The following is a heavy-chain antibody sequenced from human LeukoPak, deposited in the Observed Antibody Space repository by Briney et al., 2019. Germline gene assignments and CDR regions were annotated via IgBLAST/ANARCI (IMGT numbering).Heavy chain of an antibody. CDR1: GFTFSNFA. CDR3: AKDIQLST. D-gene: IGHD3-16*02. V-gene: IGHV3-23*01. Sequence: GGSLRLSSAASGFTFSNFAVSWVRQAPGKGLEWVSAISGSGGSTYYADSVKGRFTISRDNSKNTLSLQMNSLRVEDTAIYYCAKDIQLSTWGLGTMVTVSS. J-gene: IGHJ3*01. CDR2: ISGSGGST.